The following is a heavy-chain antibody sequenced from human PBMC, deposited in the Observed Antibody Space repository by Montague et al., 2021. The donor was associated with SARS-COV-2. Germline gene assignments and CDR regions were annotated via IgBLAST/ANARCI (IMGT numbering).Heavy chain of an antibody. CDR3: ALAVAGRGGYDY. CDR1: GDSDSRIGVG. J-gene: IGHJ4*02. CDR2: TYYRSKWYY. Sequence: CAISGDSDSRIGVGWNWIRQSPSRGLEWLGRTYYRSKWYYEYAVSLKSRITINPDTSKNQFSLQVKSMTPEDTAVYYCALAVAGRGGYDYWGQGTLVTASS. V-gene: IGHV6-1*01. D-gene: IGHD6-19*01.